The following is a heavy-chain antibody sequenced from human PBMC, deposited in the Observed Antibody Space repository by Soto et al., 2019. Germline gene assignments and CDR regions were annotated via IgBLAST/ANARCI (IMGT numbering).Heavy chain of an antibody. Sequence: EVQLVESGGGLVQPGGSLRLSCAASGFTFSNYAMNWVRQALGTGLEWVSYISHTSSAIYYADSVKGRFTISRDNAQNSLYLQKNSLRNEDTGVYYGARDPYSSTTVTKMDYWGQGTLVTVSS. D-gene: IGHD4-17*01. CDR3: ARDPYSSTTVTKMDY. CDR2: ISHTSSAI. J-gene: IGHJ4*02. CDR1: GFTFSNYA. V-gene: IGHV3-48*02.